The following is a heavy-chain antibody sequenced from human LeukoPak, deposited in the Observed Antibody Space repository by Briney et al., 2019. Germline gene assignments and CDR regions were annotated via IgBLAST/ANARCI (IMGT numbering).Heavy chain of an antibody. CDR2: MYSGGDT. J-gene: IGHJ4*02. CDR1: GFTVSDNY. V-gene: IGHV3-53*01. D-gene: IGHD6-13*01. Sequence: GGSLRLSCAASGFTVSDNYMSWVRQAPGKELEWVSVMYSGGDTHYADSVKGRFTFSRDISKNTLYLQMNGLRTEDTAMYYCARDAPQVPAAGVLASWGQGTLVTVSS. CDR3: ARDAPQVPAAGVLAS.